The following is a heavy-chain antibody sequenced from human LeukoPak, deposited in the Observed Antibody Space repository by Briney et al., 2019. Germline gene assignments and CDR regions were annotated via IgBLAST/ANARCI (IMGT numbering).Heavy chain of an antibody. CDR1: GFTVSSDY. V-gene: IGHV3-53*01. CDR3: ARDSHAPGAGVVSCYFDS. D-gene: IGHD3-22*01. Sequence: GGSLRLSCAASGFTVSSDYMNWVRQAPGKALEWVSVIYSGGGTYYADPVEGRFTISRDNSRNTLYLQMNSLRAEDTAVYYCARDSHAPGAGVVSCYFDSWGQGTLLTVSS. J-gene: IGHJ4*02. CDR2: IYSGGGT.